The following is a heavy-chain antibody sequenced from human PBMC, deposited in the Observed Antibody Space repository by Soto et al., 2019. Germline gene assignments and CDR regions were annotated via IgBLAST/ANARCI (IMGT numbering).Heavy chain of an antibody. CDR3: ASERTGTTSNWFDP. Sequence: QVQLVQSGAEVKKPGASVKVSCKASGYTFTSYDINWVRQATGHGLEWMGWMNPNSGNTVYAQKFQGRVTMTRDTSISTAYMELSSLRSEDTAVYYGASERTGTTSNWFDPWGQGTLVTVSS. CDR2: MNPNSGNT. V-gene: IGHV1-8*01. D-gene: IGHD1-7*01. CDR1: GYTFTSYD. J-gene: IGHJ5*02.